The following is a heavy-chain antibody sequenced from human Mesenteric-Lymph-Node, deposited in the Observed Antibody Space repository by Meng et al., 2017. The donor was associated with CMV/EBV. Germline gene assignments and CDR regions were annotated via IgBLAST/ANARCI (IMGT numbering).Heavy chain of an antibody. V-gene: IGHV1-8*01. J-gene: IGHJ1*01. CDR2: MNPNSGNA. CDR1: FTSYD. Sequence: FTSYDINWVRQATGQGLEWMGWMNPNSGNAGYAQKFQGRVTMTRNTSISTAYMELSSLRSEDTAVYYCARSRDYDFWSGYYFAEYFQHWGQGTLVTVSS. CDR3: ARSRDYDFWSGYYFAEYFQH. D-gene: IGHD3-3*01.